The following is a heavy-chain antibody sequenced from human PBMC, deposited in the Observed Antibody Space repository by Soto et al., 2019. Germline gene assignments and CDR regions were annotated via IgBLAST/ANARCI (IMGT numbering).Heavy chain of an antibody. V-gene: IGHV4-31*03. D-gene: IGHD1-26*01. Sequence: SETLSLTCTVSGGSISSGGYYWSWIRQHPGKGLEWIGYIYCSGSTYYNPSLKSRVTISVDTSKNQFSLKLSSVTAADTAVYYCARDGSGGWIDYWGQGTLVTVSS. CDR3: ARDGSGGWIDY. J-gene: IGHJ4*02. CDR1: GGSISSGGYY. CDR2: IYCSGST.